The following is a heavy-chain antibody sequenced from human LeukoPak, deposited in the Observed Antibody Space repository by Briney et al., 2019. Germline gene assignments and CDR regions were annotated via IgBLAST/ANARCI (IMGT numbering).Heavy chain of an antibody. Sequence: PSETLSLTCAVYGGSFSGYYWSWIRQPPGKGLEWIGEINHSGSTNYNPSLKSRVTISVDTSKSQFSLKLSSVTAADTAVYYCAAPRYSSSWSPRYYYGMDVWGQGTTVTVPS. J-gene: IGHJ6*02. CDR3: AAPRYSSSWSPRYYYGMDV. CDR1: GGSFSGYY. V-gene: IGHV4-34*01. D-gene: IGHD6-13*01. CDR2: INHSGST.